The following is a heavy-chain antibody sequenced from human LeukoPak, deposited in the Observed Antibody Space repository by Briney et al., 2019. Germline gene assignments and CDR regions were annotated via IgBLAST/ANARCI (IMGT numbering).Heavy chain of an antibody. V-gene: IGHV4-59*01. Sequence: PSETLSLTCTVSGVSGDSISTYYWSWIRQPPGKGLEWIGYIYYSGSTYYHPSLKSRVTILVDTSKNQFSLKLISVTAADTAVYYCAGSEDSALFDPWGQGTLVTVSS. CDR2: IYYSGST. CDR1: GDSISTYY. CDR3: AGSEDSALFDP. J-gene: IGHJ5*02. D-gene: IGHD1-26*01.